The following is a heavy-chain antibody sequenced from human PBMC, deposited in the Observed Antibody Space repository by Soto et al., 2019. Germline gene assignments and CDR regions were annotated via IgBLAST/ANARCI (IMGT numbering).Heavy chain of an antibody. CDR3: ARETQRDYDFWSGYFGWFDP. CDR2: IYYSGST. D-gene: IGHD3-3*01. CDR1: GGSISSGDYY. Sequence: SETLSLTCTVSGGSISSGDYYWSWIRQPPGKGLEWIGYIYYSGSTYYNPSLKSRVTISVDTSKNQFSLKLSSVTAADTAVYYCARETQRDYDFWSGYFGWFDPWGQGTLVTVSS. V-gene: IGHV4-30-4*01. J-gene: IGHJ5*02.